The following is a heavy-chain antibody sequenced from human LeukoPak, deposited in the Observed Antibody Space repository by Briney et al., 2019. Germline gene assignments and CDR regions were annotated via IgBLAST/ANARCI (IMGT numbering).Heavy chain of an antibody. Sequence: SETLSLTCTVSGGSISSYYWSWIRQPAGKGLEWIGRIYTSGSTNYNPSLKSRVTMSADTSKNQFSLKLSSVTAADTAVYYCARDGPNYYGSGSYYIGYDYWGQGTLVTVSS. D-gene: IGHD3-10*01. CDR3: ARDGPNYYGSGSYYIGYDY. V-gene: IGHV4-4*07. CDR2: IYTSGST. CDR1: GGSISSYY. J-gene: IGHJ4*02.